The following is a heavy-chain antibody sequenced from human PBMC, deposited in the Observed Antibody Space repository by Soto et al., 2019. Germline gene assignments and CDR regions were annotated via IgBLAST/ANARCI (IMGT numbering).Heavy chain of an antibody. CDR1: GGSISSYY. CDR3: ARFRGDIVVVVAAEGAFDI. Sequence: SETLSLTCTVSGGSISSYYWSWIRQPPGKGLEWIGYTYYSGSTNYNPSLKSRVTISVDTSKNQFSLKLSSVTAADTAVYYCARFRGDIVVVVAAEGAFDIWGQGTMVTVSS. J-gene: IGHJ3*02. V-gene: IGHV4-59*08. CDR2: TYYSGST. D-gene: IGHD2-15*01.